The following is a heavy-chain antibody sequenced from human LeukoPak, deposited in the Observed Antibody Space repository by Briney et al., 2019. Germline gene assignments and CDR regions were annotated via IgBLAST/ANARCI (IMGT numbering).Heavy chain of an antibody. CDR3: ARGDYYDSSVVY. CDR2: IYYSGST. D-gene: IGHD3-22*01. Sequence: KPSETLSLTCTVSGGSISSSSYYWGWIRQPPGKGLEWIGSIYYSGSTYYNPSLKSRVTISVDTSKNQFSLKLSSVTAADTAVYYCARGDYYDSSVVYWGQGTLVTVSS. J-gene: IGHJ4*02. CDR1: GGSISSSSYY. V-gene: IGHV4-39*07.